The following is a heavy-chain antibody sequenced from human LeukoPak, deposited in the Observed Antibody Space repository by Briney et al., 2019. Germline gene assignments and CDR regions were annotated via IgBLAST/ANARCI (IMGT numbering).Heavy chain of an antibody. D-gene: IGHD3-10*01. J-gene: IGHJ4*02. CDR2: INHSGST. V-gene: IGHV4-34*01. CDR1: GGSFSGYY. Sequence: SETLSLTCAVYGGSFSGYYWNWIRQPPGKGLEWIGEINHSGSTNYNPSLKSRVTISVDTSKNQFSLKLSSVTAADTAVYYCARGLDTMVRGVSLVVDYWGQGTLVTVSS. CDR3: ARGLDTMVRGVSLVVDY.